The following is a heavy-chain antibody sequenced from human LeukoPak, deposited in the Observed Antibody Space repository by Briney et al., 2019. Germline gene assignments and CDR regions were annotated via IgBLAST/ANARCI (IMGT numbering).Heavy chain of an antibody. J-gene: IGHJ4*02. V-gene: IGHV4-39*01. CDR1: GGSISSSSYY. CDR3: ARGDYGDYRVYFDY. CDR2: IYYSGST. Sequence: SSETLSLTCTVSGGSISSSSYYWGWIRQPPGKGLEWIGSIYYSGSTYYNPSLKSRVTISVDTSKNQFSLELSSVTAADTAVYYCARGDYGDYRVYFDYWGQGTLVTVSS. D-gene: IGHD4-17*01.